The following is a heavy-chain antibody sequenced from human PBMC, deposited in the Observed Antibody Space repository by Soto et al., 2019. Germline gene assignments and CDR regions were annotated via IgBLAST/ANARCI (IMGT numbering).Heavy chain of an antibody. CDR1: GYTFTDYY. CDR3: ARGLRTTVFTKNWFDP. D-gene: IGHD4-17*01. CDR2: INPTSGGT. Sequence: ASVKVSCKASGYTFTDYYMHWVRHAPGQGLEWMGWINPTSGGTNYLQKFQGWVTMTWDTSIRTAYMELTRLTSDDTAFFYCARGLRTTVFTKNWFDPWGQGTQVTVSS. J-gene: IGHJ5*02. V-gene: IGHV1-2*04.